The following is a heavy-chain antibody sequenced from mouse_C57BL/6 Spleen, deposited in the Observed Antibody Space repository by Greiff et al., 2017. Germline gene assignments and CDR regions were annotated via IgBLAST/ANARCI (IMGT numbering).Heavy chain of an antibody. D-gene: IGHD1-2*01. CDR1: GYTFTSYW. CDR2: IYPGSGST. Sequence: QVQLQQPGAELVKPGASVKMSCKASGYTFTSYWITWVKQRPGQGLEWIGDIYPGSGSTNYNEKFKSKATLTVDTSSSTAYMQLSSLTSEDSAVYYCARSVTTAPAWFAYWGQGTLVTVSA. CDR3: ARSVTTAPAWFAY. J-gene: IGHJ3*01. V-gene: IGHV1-55*01.